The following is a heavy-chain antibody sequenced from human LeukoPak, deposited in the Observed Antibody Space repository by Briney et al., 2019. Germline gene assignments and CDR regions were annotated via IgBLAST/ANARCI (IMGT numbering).Heavy chain of an antibody. J-gene: IGHJ4*02. CDR2: IYYSGST. Sequence: SETLSLTCTVSGGSISSSSYYWGWIRQPPGKGLEWIGSIYYSGSTYYNPSLKSRVTISVDTSKNQFSLKLSSVTAADTAVYYWARGARRGHYCGGDCYLDYWGQGTLVTVSS. D-gene: IGHD2-21*02. CDR3: ARGARRGHYCGGDCYLDY. V-gene: IGHV4-39*07. CDR1: GGSISSSSYY.